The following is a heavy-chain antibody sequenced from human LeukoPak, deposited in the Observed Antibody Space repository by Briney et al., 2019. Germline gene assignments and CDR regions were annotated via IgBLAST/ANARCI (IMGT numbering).Heavy chain of an antibody. V-gene: IGHV4-34*01. J-gene: IGHJ4*02. CDR2: INHSGST. CDR3: ARSGGDRVEMPTIIDY. Sequence: SETLSLTCAVYGGSFSGYYWSWIRQPPGKGLEWIGEINHSGSTNYNPSLKSRVTISVDTSKNQFSLKLSSVTAADTAVYYCARSGGDRVEMPTIIDYWGQGILVTVSS. D-gene: IGHD4-4*01. CDR1: GGSFSGYY.